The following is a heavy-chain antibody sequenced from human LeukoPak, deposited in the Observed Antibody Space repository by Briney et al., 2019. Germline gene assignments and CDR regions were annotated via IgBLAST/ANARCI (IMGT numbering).Heavy chain of an antibody. D-gene: IGHD3-10*01. CDR3: ARSYYYGSGSYYPFDY. V-gene: IGHV3-33*01. J-gene: IGHJ4*02. Sequence: GGSLRLSCAASGFTFSRYGMHWVRQAPGKGLEWVSVIWYDGSNKYYADSVKGRFTTSRDNSKNTLYLQMNSLRAEDTAVYYCARSYYYGSGSYYPFDYWGQGTLVTVSS. CDR1: GFTFSRYG. CDR2: IWYDGSNK.